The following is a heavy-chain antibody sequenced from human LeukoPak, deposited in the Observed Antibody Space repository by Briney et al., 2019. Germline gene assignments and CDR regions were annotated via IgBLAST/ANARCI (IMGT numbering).Heavy chain of an antibody. CDR1: GFTFTTYW. CDR2: IKQGGSEK. CDR3: ARSITMVRGVIPPFDY. D-gene: IGHD3-10*01. V-gene: IGHV3-7*01. Sequence: GGSLRLSCAPSGFTFTTYWMGWVRQSPVKGLEWVASIKQGGSEKHYVDSVKGRFTISRDNAQNSLYLRMNSLRAEDTAVYYCARSITMVRGVIPPFDYWGQGTLVTVSS. J-gene: IGHJ4*02.